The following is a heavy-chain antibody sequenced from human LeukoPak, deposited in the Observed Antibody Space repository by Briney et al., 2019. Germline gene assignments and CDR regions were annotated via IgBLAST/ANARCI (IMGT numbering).Heavy chain of an antibody. CDR1: GFTVSGNY. V-gene: IGHV3-66*01. Sequence: PGGSLRLSCAASGFTVSGNYMSWVRQAPGKGLEWVSIIYSGGSTFYADSVKGRFTISRDNSKNTLYLQMNSLRAEDTAVYYCARSSVSSWYSYWGQGTLVTVSS. CDR2: IYSGGST. J-gene: IGHJ4*02. CDR3: ARSSVSSWYSY. D-gene: IGHD6-13*01.